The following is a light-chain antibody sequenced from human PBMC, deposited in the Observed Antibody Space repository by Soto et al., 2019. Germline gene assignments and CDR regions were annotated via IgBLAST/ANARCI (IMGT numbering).Light chain of an antibody. Sequence: QSVLTQPVSVSGSPGQSITISCTGSSSDVGAYDHVSWYQQPPGKAPKPLIYDVSKRPSGVSYRFSGSKSGNTASLTISGLQADDEADYYCSSYTDSNTLLFGGGTKVNVL. CDR3: SSYTDSNTLL. V-gene: IGLV2-14*01. CDR1: SSDVGAYDH. CDR2: DVS. J-gene: IGLJ3*02.